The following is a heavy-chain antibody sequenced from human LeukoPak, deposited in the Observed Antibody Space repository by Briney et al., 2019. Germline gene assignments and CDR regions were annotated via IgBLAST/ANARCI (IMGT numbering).Heavy chain of an antibody. CDR3: ASSGYNNHFDY. CDR2: IKQDGSEK. Sequence: GGSLRLSCAASGFTFSTYWMSWVRQAPGKGLEWVANIKQDGSEKYYVDSVKGRFTISRDNAKNSLYLQMNSLRAEDTAVYYCASSGYNNHFDYWGQGTLVTVSS. J-gene: IGHJ4*02. CDR1: GFTFSTYW. D-gene: IGHD1-14*01. V-gene: IGHV3-7*05.